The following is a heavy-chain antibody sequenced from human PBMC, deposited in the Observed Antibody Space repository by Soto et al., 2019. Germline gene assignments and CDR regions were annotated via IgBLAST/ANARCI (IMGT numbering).Heavy chain of an antibody. Sequence: QVQLVESGGAVVQPGRSLRLSCAASGFTFSSYGMHWVRQAPGKGLEWVAVTSYDGSNKYYADSVKGRFTISRDNSNNTLYLQMYSLRPEETAVYYCAKYFARYCRGGSCYLDYWGQGTLVTVSS. D-gene: IGHD2-15*01. CDR3: AKYFARYCRGGSCYLDY. J-gene: IGHJ4*02. CDR1: GFTFSSYG. V-gene: IGHV3-30*18. CDR2: TSYDGSNK.